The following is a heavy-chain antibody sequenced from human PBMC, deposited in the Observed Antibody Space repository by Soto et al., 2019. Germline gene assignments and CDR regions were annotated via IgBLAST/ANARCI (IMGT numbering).Heavy chain of an antibody. CDR3: ASGTEVSPSWDV. V-gene: IGHV4-31*03. D-gene: IGHD1-26*01. CDR1: GGSISSGGYY. CDR2: LYYSGST. Sequence: QVQLQESGPGLVKPSQTLSLTCTVSGGSISSGGYYWSWIRQHPGKGLEWIGYLYYSGSTYYNPSLKSRVTITVDTSKNQFSLKLSSVTAADTAVYYCASGTEVSPSWDVWGQGTTVTVSS. J-gene: IGHJ6*02.